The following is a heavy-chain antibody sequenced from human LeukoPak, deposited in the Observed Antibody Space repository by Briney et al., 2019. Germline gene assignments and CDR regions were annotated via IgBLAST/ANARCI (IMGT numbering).Heavy chain of an antibody. J-gene: IGHJ4*02. CDR2: ISSSGGTI. Sequence: PGGSLRLSCAASGFTFSSYEMNWVRQAPGKGLEWVSYISSSGGTIYYADSVKGRFTISRDNAKNSLFLQMNSLRAEDTPVYYCASGASSGYFFWGQGALVTVSS. CDR1: GFTFSSYE. CDR3: ASGASSGYFF. V-gene: IGHV3-48*03. D-gene: IGHD2-21*01.